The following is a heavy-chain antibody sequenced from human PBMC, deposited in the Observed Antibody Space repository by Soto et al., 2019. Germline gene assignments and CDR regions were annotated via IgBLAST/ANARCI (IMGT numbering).Heavy chain of an antibody. J-gene: IGHJ4*02. CDR3: ASHSSGWYFSS. CDR2: ISAYNGNT. CDR1: GYTFTSYG. V-gene: IGHV1-18*04. D-gene: IGHD6-19*01. Sequence: GASVKVSCKSSGYTFTSYGISWVRQAPGQGLEWMGWISAYNGNTNYAQKLQGRVTMTTDTSTSTAYMELRSLRSDDTAVYYCASHSSGWYFSSWGQGTLVTVSS.